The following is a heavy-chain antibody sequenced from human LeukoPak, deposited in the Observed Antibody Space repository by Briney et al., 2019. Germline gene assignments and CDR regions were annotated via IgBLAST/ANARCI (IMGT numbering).Heavy chain of an antibody. D-gene: IGHD7-27*01. CDR1: GGSISSSSYY. J-gene: IGHJ4*02. Sequence: PSETLSLTCTVSGGSISSSSYYWGWIRQPPGKGLEWIGSIYYSGSTYYNPSLKSRVTISVDTSKNQFSLKLSSVTAADTAVYYCTRRGDHDYWGQGTLVTVSS. CDR3: TRRGDHDY. CDR2: IYYSGST. V-gene: IGHV4-39*01.